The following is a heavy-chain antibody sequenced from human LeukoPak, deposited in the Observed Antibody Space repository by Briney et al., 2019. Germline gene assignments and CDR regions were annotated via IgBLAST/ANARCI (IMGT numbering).Heavy chain of an antibody. J-gene: IGHJ4*02. CDR2: IYYSGST. V-gene: IGHV4-59*12. CDR3: ARDYKYSSSSCDY. D-gene: IGHD6-6*01. Sequence: SETLSLTCTVSGGSISSYYWSWIRQPPGKGLEWLGYIYYSGSTNYNPSLKSRVTISVDTSKNQFSLKLSSVTAADTAVYYCARDYKYSSSSCDYWGQGTLVTVSS. CDR1: GGSISSYY.